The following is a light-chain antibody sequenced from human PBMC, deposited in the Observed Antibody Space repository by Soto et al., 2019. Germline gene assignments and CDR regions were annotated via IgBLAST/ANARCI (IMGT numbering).Light chain of an antibody. J-gene: IGKJ1*01. CDR1: QTVRNNY. Sequence: EFVLTQSPGTLSLSPGERATLSCRASQTVRNNYLAWYQQKPGQAPRLLIYDASSRATGIPDRFSGGGSGTGFTLTISRLEPEDFAVYYCQQYGNSFVGFGQGTKVDIK. CDR3: QQYGNSFVG. V-gene: IGKV3-20*01. CDR2: DAS.